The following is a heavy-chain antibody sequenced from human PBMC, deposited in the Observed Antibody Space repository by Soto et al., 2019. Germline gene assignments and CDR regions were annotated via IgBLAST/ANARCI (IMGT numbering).Heavy chain of an antibody. CDR2: INPSAGGT. CDR3: ARGTVWVAAKDLFDY. D-gene: IGHD2-15*01. J-gene: IGHJ4*02. Sequence: ASVKVSCKASGDAFTNYFMYWVRQAPGQGLERMGIINPSAGGTTYAQKFQGRVTMTRDTSTSTVYMELSSLRSEDTAVYYCARGTVWVAAKDLFDYWGQGTRVTVSS. CDR1: GDAFTNYF. V-gene: IGHV1-46*01.